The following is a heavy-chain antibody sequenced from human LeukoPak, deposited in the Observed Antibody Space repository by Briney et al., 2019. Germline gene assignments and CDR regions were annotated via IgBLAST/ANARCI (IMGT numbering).Heavy chain of an antibody. CDR3: ARRCDDFWSGSCRYFDH. J-gene: IGHJ4*02. D-gene: IGHD3-3*01. CDR2: IKQDGGEK. Sequence: GGSLRLSCAASGFTFSSHWMSWVRQAPGKGLEWVANIKQDGGEKDYVDSVKGRFTISRDNAKNSLYLQMNSLRAEDTAVYYCARRCDDFWSGSCRYFDHWGQGTLVTVSS. CDR1: GFTFSSHW. V-gene: IGHV3-7*01.